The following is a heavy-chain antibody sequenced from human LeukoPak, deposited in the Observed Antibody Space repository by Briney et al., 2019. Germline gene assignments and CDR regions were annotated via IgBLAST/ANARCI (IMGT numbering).Heavy chain of an antibody. D-gene: IGHD2-2*02. CDR3: ARDGGFVVVPAAIGWFDL. CDR2: ISAYNGNT. Sequence: ASVKVSCKASGYTFTSCGISWVRQAPGQGLEWMGWISAYNGNTNYAQKLQGRVTMTTDTSTSTAYMELRSLRSDDTAVYYCARDGGFVVVPAAIGWFDLWGQGTLVTVSS. J-gene: IGHJ5*02. V-gene: IGHV1-18*01. CDR1: GYTFTSCG.